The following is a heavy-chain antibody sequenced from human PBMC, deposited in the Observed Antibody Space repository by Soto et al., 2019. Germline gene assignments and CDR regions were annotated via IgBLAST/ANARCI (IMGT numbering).Heavy chain of an antibody. CDR1: GTSMTGHF. V-gene: IGHV4-59*06. CDR3: AEGEQLVSY. J-gene: IGHJ4*02. Sequence: SETLSLTCTVSGTSMTGHFWSWMRQPPGKGLEWIGYIYYSGSTYYNPSLKSRVTISVDTSKNQFSLKLSSVTAADTAVYYCAEGEQLVSYWGQGTLVTVSS. CDR2: IYYSGST. D-gene: IGHD6-6*01.